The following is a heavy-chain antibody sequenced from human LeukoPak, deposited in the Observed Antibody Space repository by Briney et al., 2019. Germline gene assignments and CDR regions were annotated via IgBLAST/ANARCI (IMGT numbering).Heavy chain of an antibody. CDR1: GFTFSRYA. V-gene: IGHV3-64D*09. Sequence: GGSLRLSCSASGFTFSRYAMHWVRQTPEKGLEYVSTISISGGSTSYADSVKGRLTISRDNSKNTLYLQVSSLRAEDTAVYYCVKDLGIALAGTFDYWGQGTLVTVSS. CDR2: ISISGGST. CDR3: VKDLGIALAGTFDY. D-gene: IGHD6-19*01. J-gene: IGHJ4*02.